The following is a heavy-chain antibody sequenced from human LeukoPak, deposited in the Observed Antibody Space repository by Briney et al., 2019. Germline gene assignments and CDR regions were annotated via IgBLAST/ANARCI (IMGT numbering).Heavy chain of an antibody. J-gene: IGHJ4*02. D-gene: IGHD4-17*01. CDR2: ISYDGSNK. Sequence: PGGSLRLSCAASGFTFSSYGMHWVRQAPGKGLEWVAVISYDGSNKYYADSVKGRFTISRDNSKNTLYLQMNSLRAEDTAVYYCAKEGDDYGDNYFDYWGQGTLVTVSS. V-gene: IGHV3-30*18. CDR1: GFTFSSYG. CDR3: AKEGDDYGDNYFDY.